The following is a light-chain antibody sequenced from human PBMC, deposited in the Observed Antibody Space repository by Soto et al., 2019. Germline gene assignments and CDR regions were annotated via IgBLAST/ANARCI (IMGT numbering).Light chain of an antibody. Sequence: IKLTQSPSSLSASVGDRVTITCRASQGIINYLAWYQQKPGKVPQVLIYAASTLQSGVPSRFSGRGSGTDFILTINSLQPEDVATYYCQNFNSAPYTFGQGTKVDIK. CDR3: QNFNSAPYT. J-gene: IGKJ2*01. CDR1: QGIINY. V-gene: IGKV1-27*01. CDR2: AAS.